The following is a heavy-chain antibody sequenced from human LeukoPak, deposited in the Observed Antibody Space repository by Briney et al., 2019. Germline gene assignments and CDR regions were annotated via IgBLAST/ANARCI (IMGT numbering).Heavy chain of an antibody. CDR3: AKDLQLENAFDI. D-gene: IGHD6-13*01. V-gene: IGHV3-23*01. CDR1: GFTFSSYA. CDR2: ISGSGGST. Sequence: GGSLRLSCAASGFTFSSYAMSWVRQAPGKGLEWVSAISGSGGSTYYADSVKGRFTISRDNSKNTLYLQMNSLRAEDTAVYYRAKDLQLENAFDIWGQGTMVTVSS. J-gene: IGHJ3*02.